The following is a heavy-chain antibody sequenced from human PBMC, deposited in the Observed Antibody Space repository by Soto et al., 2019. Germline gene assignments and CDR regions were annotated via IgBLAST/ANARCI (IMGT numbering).Heavy chain of an antibody. D-gene: IGHD3-9*01. J-gene: IGHJ4*02. V-gene: IGHV3-23*01. CDR3: AKPGTYYDILTGYYYFDY. Sequence: EVQLLESGGGLVQPGGSLRLSCAASGFTFSSYAMSWVRQAPGKGLEWVSAISGSGGSTYYADSVKGRFTISRDNSKNTLYLQMYSLRAEDTAVYYCAKPGTYYDILTGYYYFDYWGQGTLVTVSS. CDR2: ISGSGGST. CDR1: GFTFSSYA.